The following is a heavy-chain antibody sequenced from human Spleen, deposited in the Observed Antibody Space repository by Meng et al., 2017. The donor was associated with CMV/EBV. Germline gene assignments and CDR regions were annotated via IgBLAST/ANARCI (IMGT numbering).Heavy chain of an antibody. D-gene: IGHD2-8*01. V-gene: IGHV1-18*01. CDR1: YG. Sequence: YGIGWVRQAPGQGLEWMGWISAYNGNTNYAQKLQGRVTMTTDTSTSTAYMELRSLRSDDTAVYYCARVKSLLMVYEGAEGSGWYGDYWGQGTLVTVSS. CDR3: ARVKSLLMVYEGAEGSGWYGDY. J-gene: IGHJ4*02. CDR2: ISAYNGNT.